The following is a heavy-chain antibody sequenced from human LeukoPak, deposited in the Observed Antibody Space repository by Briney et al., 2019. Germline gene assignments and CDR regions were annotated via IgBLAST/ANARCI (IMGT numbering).Heavy chain of an antibody. V-gene: IGHV4-59*01. CDR1: GGSISSYY. CDR2: IYYSGST. Sequence: SETLSLTCTVSGGSISSYYWSWIRQPPGKGLEWIGYIYYSGSTNYNPSLKSRVTISVDTSKNQFSLMLSSVTAADTAVYYCARDLGYYDSSGYQAYWYFDLWGRGTLVTVSS. J-gene: IGHJ2*01. CDR3: ARDLGYYDSSGYQAYWYFDL. D-gene: IGHD3-22*01.